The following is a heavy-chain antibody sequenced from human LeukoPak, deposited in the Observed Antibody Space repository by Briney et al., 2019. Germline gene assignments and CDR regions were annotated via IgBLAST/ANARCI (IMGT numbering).Heavy chain of an antibody. V-gene: IGHV3-9*01. D-gene: IGHD6-19*01. CDR1: GFTFDDYA. Sequence: PGGSLRLSCAASGFTFDDYAMHWVRQAPGKGLERVSGISWNSGSIGYADSVKGRFTISRDNAKNSLYLQMNSLRAEDTALYYCAKDTRHIAVAADYWGQGTLVTVSS. J-gene: IGHJ4*02. CDR3: AKDTRHIAVAADY. CDR2: ISWNSGSI.